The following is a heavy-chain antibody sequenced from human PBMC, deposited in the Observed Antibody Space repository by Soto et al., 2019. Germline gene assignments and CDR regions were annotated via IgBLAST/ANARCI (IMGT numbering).Heavy chain of an antibody. J-gene: IGHJ6*02. CDR1: GGNA. V-gene: IGHV1-69*12. Sequence: QVQLVQSGAEVKKPGSAVKVSCKASGGNAISWVGQAPGQGLEWMGGIIPIFSTADYAQKFQGRVTITADESTSTAYMELSSLRSEDTAVYYCAGHSDSGSYYYGMDVWGQGTTVTVSS. CDR2: IIPIFSTA. CDR3: AGHSDSGSYYYGMDV. D-gene: IGHD1-26*01.